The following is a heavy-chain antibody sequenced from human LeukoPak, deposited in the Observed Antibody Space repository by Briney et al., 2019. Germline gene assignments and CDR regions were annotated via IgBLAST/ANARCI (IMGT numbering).Heavy chain of an antibody. CDR2: IYYSGST. D-gene: IGHD6-6*01. V-gene: IGHV4-59*08. J-gene: IGHJ5*02. Sequence: SETLSLTCTVSGGSISSYSWSWIRQPPGKGLEWIGYIYYSGSTNYNPSLKSRVTISVDTSKNQFSLKLSSVTAADTAVYYCARRISYSSSSVWFDPWGQGTLVTVSS. CDR3: ARRISYSSSSVWFDP. CDR1: GGSISSYS.